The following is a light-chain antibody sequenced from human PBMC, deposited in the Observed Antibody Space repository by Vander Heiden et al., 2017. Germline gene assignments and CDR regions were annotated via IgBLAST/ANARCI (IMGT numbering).Light chain of an antibody. CDR1: TSDMGGGCD. CDR2: GNR. V-gene: IGLV1-40*01. J-gene: IGLJ3*02. Sequence: SVLTQPPSVSGAPGPRVTIAGTGITSDMGGGCDVQCGQQLPGTAPKLLIYGNRNRPSGVPDRFSGSKSGTSASLAITGLQAEDEADYYCQSYESSLSGVVFGGGTKLTVL. CDR3: QSYESSLSGVV.